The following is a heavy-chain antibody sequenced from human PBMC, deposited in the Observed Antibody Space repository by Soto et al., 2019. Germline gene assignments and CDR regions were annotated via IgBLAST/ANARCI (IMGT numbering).Heavy chain of an antibody. CDR1: GFTFSSYG. J-gene: IGHJ4*02. CDR3: ARPLLHDYGDYYFDY. V-gene: IGHV3-33*01. CDR2: IWYDGSNK. D-gene: IGHD4-17*01. Sequence: GSLRLSCAASGFTFSSYGMHWVRQAPGKGLEWVAVIWYDGSNKYYADSVKGRFTISRDNSKNTLYLQMNSLRAEDTAVYYCARPLLHDYGDYYFDYWGQGTLVTVSS.